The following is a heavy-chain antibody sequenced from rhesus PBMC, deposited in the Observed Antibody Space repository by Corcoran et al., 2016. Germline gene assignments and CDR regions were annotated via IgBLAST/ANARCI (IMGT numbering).Heavy chain of an antibody. V-gene: IGHV4-122*02. CDR2: ITYRWTT. CDR1: GYSISSGYY. J-gene: IGHJ4*01. D-gene: IGHD5-30*01. Sequence: QVQLQESGPGLVKPSEKLSRTRAGPGYSISSGYYWRWDRQHPGKGLEWIGYITYRWTTSYTPSLKRRVTISRDTSKTQFSLKLSSVTAADTAVYYCARGGYSGYDDYWGQGVLVTVSS. CDR3: ARGGYSGYDDY.